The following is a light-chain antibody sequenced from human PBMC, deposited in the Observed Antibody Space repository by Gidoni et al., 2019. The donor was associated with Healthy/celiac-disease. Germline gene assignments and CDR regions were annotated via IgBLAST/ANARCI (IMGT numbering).Light chain of an antibody. CDR2: GAS. CDR1: QSVSISY. V-gene: IGKV3-20*01. CDR3: QQYGSSPGVT. Sequence: EIVLTQSPGTLSLSPGERATLSCRARQSVSISYLAWYQQKPGQAPRLLIYGASSRATGIPDRFSGSGSGTDFTLNISRLEPEDFAVYYCQQYGSSPGVTFGQGTRLEIK. J-gene: IGKJ5*01.